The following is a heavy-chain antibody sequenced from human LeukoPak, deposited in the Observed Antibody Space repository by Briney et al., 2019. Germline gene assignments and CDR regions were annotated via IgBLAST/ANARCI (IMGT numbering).Heavy chain of an antibody. CDR2: INHSGST. CDR3: ARGGDIVVVVAATGAFDI. J-gene: IGHJ3*02. Sequence: SETLSLTCTVSGGSISSRDHYWGWIRPPPGKGLEWIGEINHSGSTNYNPSLKSRVTISVDTSKNQFSLKLSSVTAADTAVYYCARGGDIVVVVAATGAFDIWGQGTMVTVSS. V-gene: IGHV4-39*07. CDR1: GGSISSRDHY. D-gene: IGHD2-15*01.